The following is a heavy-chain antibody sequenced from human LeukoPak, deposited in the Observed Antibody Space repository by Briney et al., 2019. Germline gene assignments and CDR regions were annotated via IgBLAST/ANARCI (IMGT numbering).Heavy chain of an antibody. Sequence: SETLSLTCTVSGGSISTDYWSWIRQPPGKGLEWIGEINYSGSTNYNPSLKNRVTISVDTSKIQFSLKLSSVTAADTAVYYCARRLAACSSGWTDYWGQGTLVTVSS. CDR1: GGSISTDY. D-gene: IGHD6-19*01. V-gene: IGHV4-34*01. CDR3: ARRLAACSSGWTDY. J-gene: IGHJ4*02. CDR2: INYSGST.